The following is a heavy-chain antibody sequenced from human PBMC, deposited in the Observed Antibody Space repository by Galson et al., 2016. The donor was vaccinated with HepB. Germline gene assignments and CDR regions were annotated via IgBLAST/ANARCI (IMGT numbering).Heavy chain of an antibody. CDR3: ARDRIPDRYYGLSV. D-gene: IGHD1-14*01. CDR1: GFTFSDYY. CDR2: ISGSGTSI. V-gene: IGHV3-11*01. J-gene: IGHJ6*02. Sequence: SLRLSCAASGFTFSDYYMSWVRQAPGKGLEWLSIISGSGTSIYYADSVKGRFTVSSDNTKNLVYLQTNSLRAEDTAVYYCARDRIPDRYYGLSVWGHGTTVTVSS.